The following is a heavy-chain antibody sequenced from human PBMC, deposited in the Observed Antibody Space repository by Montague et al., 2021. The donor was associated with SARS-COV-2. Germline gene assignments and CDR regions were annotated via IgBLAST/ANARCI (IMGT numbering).Heavy chain of an antibody. J-gene: IGHJ4*02. CDR1: GGSISSNF. CDR2: IYYSGST. D-gene: IGHD5-12*01. Sequence: SETLSLTCTVSGGSISSNFWGWIRQPPGKGLEWIGYIYYSGSTNYNPSLRSRVTISVDTSKKQFSLQLSSVTAADTAVYYCVRTRGYDPLFDFWGQGTLVTVSS. CDR3: VRTRGYDPLFDF. V-gene: IGHV4-59*01.